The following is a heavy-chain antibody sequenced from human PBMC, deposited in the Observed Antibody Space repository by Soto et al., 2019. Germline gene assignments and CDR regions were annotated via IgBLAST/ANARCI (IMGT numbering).Heavy chain of an antibody. CDR2: ISSSSSYI. CDR3: AYSRVGVMGYYGGNNRNYYFDY. J-gene: IGHJ4*02. D-gene: IGHD4-17*01. CDR1: GFTFSSYS. V-gene: IGHV3-21*01. Sequence: EVQLVESGGGLVKPGGSLRLSCAASGFTFSSYSMNWVRQAPGKGLEWVSSISSSSSYIYYADSVKGRFTISRDNAKKSLYLQMNSLRAEDTAVYYCAYSRVGVMGYYGGNNRNYYFDYWGQGTLVTVSS.